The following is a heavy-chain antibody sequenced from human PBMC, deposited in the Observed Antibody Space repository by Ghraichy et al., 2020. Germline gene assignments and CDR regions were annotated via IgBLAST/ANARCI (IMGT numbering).Heavy chain of an antibody. J-gene: IGHJ4*02. CDR3: ASSLGYSYGSGFYFDY. D-gene: IGHD5-18*01. CDR1: GGSFSGYY. CDR2: INHSGST. V-gene: IGHV4-34*01. Sequence: SQTLSLTCAVYGGSFSGYYWSWIRQPPGKGLEWLGEINHSGSTNYNPSLKSRVTISVDTSQDQFSLKLSSVTAADTAVYYCASSLGYSYGSGFYFDYWGQGTLVTVSS.